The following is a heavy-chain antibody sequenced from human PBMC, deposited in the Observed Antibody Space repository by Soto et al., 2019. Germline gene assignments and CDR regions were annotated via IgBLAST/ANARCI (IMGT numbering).Heavy chain of an antibody. Sequence: EVQLVESGGGLVQPGGSLRLSCAASGFTFSRYWMSWVRQAPGKGPEWVAHIKQDGSEKYYVDSVKGRFTISRDNAKNSMYLQMNSLRAEDTAVYYCARGSGDYGYPFDFWGRGTLVTVSS. CDR3: ARGSGDYGYPFDF. J-gene: IGHJ4*02. CDR2: IKQDGSEK. CDR1: GFTFSRYW. D-gene: IGHD3-22*01. V-gene: IGHV3-7*01.